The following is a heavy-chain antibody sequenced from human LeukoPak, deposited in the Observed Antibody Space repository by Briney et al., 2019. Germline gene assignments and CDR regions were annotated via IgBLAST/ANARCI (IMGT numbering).Heavy chain of an antibody. Sequence: KASETLSLTCTVSGGSISSGDYYWSWIRQPPGKGLEWIGYLNYSGSTYYNPSFKSQVTISLDTSKNQFSLKLSSVTAADTAVYYCARAPTVVRIFDYWGQGTLVTVSS. J-gene: IGHJ4*02. D-gene: IGHD4-23*01. CDR2: LNYSGST. CDR1: GGSISSGDYY. CDR3: ARAPTVVRIFDY. V-gene: IGHV4-30-4*08.